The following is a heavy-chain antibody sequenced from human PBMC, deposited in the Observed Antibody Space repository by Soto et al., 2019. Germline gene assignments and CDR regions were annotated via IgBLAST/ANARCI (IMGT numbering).Heavy chain of an antibody. CDR1: GYTFTGYY. Sequence: SVKVSCKASGYTFTGYYMHWVRQAPGQGLEWMGGIIPIFGTANYAQKSQGRVTITADESTSTAYMELSSLRSEDTAVYYCARRGIAAAGTWYNWFDPWGQGTLVTAPQ. CDR3: ARRGIAAAGTWYNWFDP. J-gene: IGHJ5*02. CDR2: IIPIFGTA. V-gene: IGHV1-69*01. D-gene: IGHD6-13*01.